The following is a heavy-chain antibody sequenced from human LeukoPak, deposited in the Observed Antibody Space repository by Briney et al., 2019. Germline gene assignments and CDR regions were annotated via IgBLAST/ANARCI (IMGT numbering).Heavy chain of an antibody. CDR3: ARHIAARPYYYYYYYMDV. CDR2: IYYSGST. Sequence: SETLSLTCTVSGGSISSSSYYWGWIRQPPGKGLEWIGSIYYSGSTYYNPSLKSRVTISVDTSKNQFSLKLSSVTAADTAVYYCARHIAARPYYYYYYYMDVWGKGTTVTVSS. D-gene: IGHD6-6*01. CDR1: GGSISSSSYY. V-gene: IGHV4-39*01. J-gene: IGHJ6*03.